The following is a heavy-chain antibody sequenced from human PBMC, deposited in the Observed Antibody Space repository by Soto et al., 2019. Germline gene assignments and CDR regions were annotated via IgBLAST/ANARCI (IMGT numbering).Heavy chain of an antibody. Sequence: SETLSLRCIVSGDSINRFYWSWIRQPPGKGLEWIGYTYYSGSAHYNPSLKSRVTISVDTSKTHFSLNLGSATAADTAVYYCARAYYDILTGFYFDFWGQGILVTVSS. J-gene: IGHJ4*02. D-gene: IGHD3-9*01. V-gene: IGHV4-59*13. CDR2: TYYSGSA. CDR3: ARAYYDILTGFYFDF. CDR1: GDSINRFY.